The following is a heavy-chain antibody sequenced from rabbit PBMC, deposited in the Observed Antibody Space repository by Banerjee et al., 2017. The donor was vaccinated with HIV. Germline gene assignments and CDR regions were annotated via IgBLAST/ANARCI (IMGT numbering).Heavy chain of an antibody. CDR2: IYTDSGST. J-gene: IGHJ6*01. CDR3: ARVPFVGYGGYVSGGGMDL. D-gene: IGHD7-1*01. Sequence: QSLEESGGDLVKPGASLTLTCTASGFSFSSNYYMCWVRQAPGKGLEWIGCIYTDSGSTYYASWAKGRFTISKTSSTTVTLQMTSLTAADTATYFCARVPFVGYGGYVSGGGMDLWGPGTLVTVS. V-gene: IGHV1S40*01. CDR1: GFSFSSNYY.